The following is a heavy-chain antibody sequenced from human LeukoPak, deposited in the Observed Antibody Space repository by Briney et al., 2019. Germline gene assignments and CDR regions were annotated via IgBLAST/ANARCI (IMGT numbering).Heavy chain of an antibody. V-gene: IGHV3-23*01. CDR1: GFTFSSYA. J-gene: IGHJ6*03. CDR3: AKCPTAAVAGKKYYYYYYMDV. CDR2: ISGSGGST. D-gene: IGHD6-19*01. Sequence: PGGSLRLSCAASGFTFSSYAMSWVRQAPGKGLEWVSAISGSGGSTYYADSVKGRFTISRDSSKNTLYLQMNSLRAEDTAVYYCAKCPTAAVAGKKYYYYYYMDVWGKGTTVTVSS.